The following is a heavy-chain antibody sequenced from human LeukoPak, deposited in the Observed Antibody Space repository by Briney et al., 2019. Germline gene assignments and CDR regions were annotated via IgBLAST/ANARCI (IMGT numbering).Heavy chain of an antibody. J-gene: IGHJ4*02. D-gene: IGHD3-22*01. CDR3: AKTDSSGYYADY. Sequence: XXXXXGXXXEWIGYIYYSGSTYYNPSLKSRVTISVDTSKNQFSLKLSSVTAVDTAVYYCAKTDSSGYYADYWGQGTLVTVSS. V-gene: IGHV4-30-4*01. CDR2: IYYSGST.